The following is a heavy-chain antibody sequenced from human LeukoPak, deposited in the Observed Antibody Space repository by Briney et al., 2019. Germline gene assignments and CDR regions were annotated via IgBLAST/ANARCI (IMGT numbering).Heavy chain of an antibody. J-gene: IGHJ6*02. Sequence: PSETLSLTCAVYGGSFSGYYWSWIRQPPGKGLEWIGEINHSGSTNYNPSLKSRVTISVDTSKNRFSLKLSSVTAADTAVYYCARSFCSGGSCYSVRYYYYGMDVWGQGTTVTVSS. V-gene: IGHV4-34*01. D-gene: IGHD2-15*01. CDR2: INHSGST. CDR1: GGSFSGYY. CDR3: ARSFCSGGSCYSVRYYYYGMDV.